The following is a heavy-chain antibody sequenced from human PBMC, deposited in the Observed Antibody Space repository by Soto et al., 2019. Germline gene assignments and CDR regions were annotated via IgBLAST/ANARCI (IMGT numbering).Heavy chain of an antibody. CDR3: ARGRIFGYSDYDTLGRLDY. Sequence: ASVKVSCKASGYSFTSNDINWVRQATGRGREGTGWMNPNSDNTGYAQKVQGRLTMTRSTSTNTAYMELNSLTSEDTAVYFCARGRIFGYSDYDTLGRLDYWGQGTLVTVSS. J-gene: IGHJ4*02. D-gene: IGHD5-12*01. CDR2: MNPNSDNT. V-gene: IGHV1-8*01. CDR1: GYSFTSND.